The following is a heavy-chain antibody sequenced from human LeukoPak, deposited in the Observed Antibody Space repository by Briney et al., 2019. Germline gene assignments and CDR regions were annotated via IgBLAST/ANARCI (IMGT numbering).Heavy chain of an antibody. CDR1: SDSISNYY. D-gene: IGHD4-17*01. V-gene: IGHV4-59*12. Sequence: SETLSLTCTVSSDSISNYYWSWIRQPPGKGLEWIGDMYYSGSVASNPSLQSRVTMSLDTSTKQLSLRLTSVTAADTAVYYCARDIVYLTDEDYGWGQGTLVTVSS. CDR2: MYYSGSV. J-gene: IGHJ4*02. CDR3: ARDIVYLTDEDYG.